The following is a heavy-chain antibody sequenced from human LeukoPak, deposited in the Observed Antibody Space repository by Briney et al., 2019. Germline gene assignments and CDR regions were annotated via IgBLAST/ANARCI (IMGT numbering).Heavy chain of an antibody. J-gene: IGHJ2*01. CDR1: GFTFSSYA. CDR3: ARQYSSSWDHSWYFDL. Sequence: PGGSLRLSCAASGFTFSSYAMSWVRQAPGKGLEWVSAISGSGGSTYYADSVKGRFTISRENAKNSLYLQMNSLRAGDAAVYYCARQYSSSWDHSWYFDLWGCGTLVTVSS. CDR2: ISGSGGST. D-gene: IGHD6-13*01. V-gene: IGHV3-23*01.